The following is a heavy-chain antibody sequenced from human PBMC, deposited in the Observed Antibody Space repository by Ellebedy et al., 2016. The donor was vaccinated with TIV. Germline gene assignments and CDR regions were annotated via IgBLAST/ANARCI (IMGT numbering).Heavy chain of an antibody. CDR2: IDPGDSYI. D-gene: IGHD5-24*01. CDR3: ARPRGDDYNPYYFHY. CDR1: GYSFTSYW. Sequence: GESLKISCKGSGYSFTSYWIGWVRQMPGTGLEWMGRIDPGDSYINYSPPFQGHVTFSTDKSISTAYLKWGSLKASDTAMYYCARPRGDDYNPYYFHYWGQGTLVTVSS. V-gene: IGHV5-10-1*01. J-gene: IGHJ4*02.